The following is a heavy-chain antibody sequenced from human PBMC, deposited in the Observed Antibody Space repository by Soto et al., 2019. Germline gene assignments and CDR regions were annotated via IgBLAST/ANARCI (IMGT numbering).Heavy chain of an antibody. V-gene: IGHV3-30*18. CDR1: GVTVSSYG. Sequence: PGGSLRLSGPASGVTVSSYGMHGVRQAPGKGLEWVAVISYDGSNKYYADSVKGRFTISRNNSKNPLYLQMNSLRAEDTAVYYCAKTTIDRTGGGSRQLDDSSGWMDVWGQGTTVTVSS. CDR3: AKTTIDRTGGGSRQLDDSSGWMDV. D-gene: IGHD6-19*01. J-gene: IGHJ6*02. CDR2: ISYDGSNK.